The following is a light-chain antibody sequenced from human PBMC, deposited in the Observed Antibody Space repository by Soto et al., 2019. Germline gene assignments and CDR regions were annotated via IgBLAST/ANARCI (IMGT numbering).Light chain of an antibody. CDR2: DVS. CDR1: NSDVGGYNY. V-gene: IGLV2-11*01. Sequence: QSALTQPRSVSGSPGQSVTVSCTGTNSDVGGYNYVSWYKQHPGKAPKIIIYDVSKRPSGVPDRFSGSKSGNTASLTISGLQAEDEADYYCCSYAGSYSYVFXTGTKVTVL. CDR3: CSYAGSYSYV. J-gene: IGLJ1*01.